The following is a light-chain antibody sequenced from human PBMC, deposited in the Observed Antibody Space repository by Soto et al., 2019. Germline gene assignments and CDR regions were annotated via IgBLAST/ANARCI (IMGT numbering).Light chain of an antibody. CDR1: QGIVRW. Sequence: DIQMTQSPSTLSASVGDRVTITCRASQGIVRWLAWYQQKPGKAPKLLIYDASSLESGVPSRFSGSGAGTEFTLTISSLQPDAFATYYCQHYYGFSRTFGQGTKVEIK. CDR3: QHYYGFSRT. V-gene: IGKV1-5*01. J-gene: IGKJ1*01. CDR2: DAS.